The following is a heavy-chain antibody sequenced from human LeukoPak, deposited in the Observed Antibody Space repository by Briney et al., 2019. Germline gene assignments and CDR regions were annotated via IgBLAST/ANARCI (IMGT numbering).Heavy chain of an antibody. J-gene: IGHJ3*02. CDR3: ARGRELLRDAFDI. D-gene: IGHD1-26*01. CDR1: RFTFNSYS. Sequence: GGSLRLSCAASRFTFNSYSMNWVRQAPGKGLEWVSSISSSSSYIYYADSVKGRFTISRDNAKNSLYLQMNSLRAEDTAVYYCARGRELLRDAFDIWGQGTMVTVSS. V-gene: IGHV3-21*01. CDR2: ISSSSSYI.